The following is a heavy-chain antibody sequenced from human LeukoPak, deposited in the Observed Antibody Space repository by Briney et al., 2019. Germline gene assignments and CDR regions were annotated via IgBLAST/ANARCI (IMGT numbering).Heavy chain of an antibody. CDR3: ARGRDGYKFVPNAFDI. J-gene: IGHJ3*02. CDR2: ISSSSSTI. Sequence: GGSLRLSCAASGFTFSSYSMNWVRQAPGKGLEWVSYISSSSSTIYYADSVKGRFTISRDNAKNSLYLQMNSLRAEDTAVYYCARGRDGYKFVPNAFDIWGQGTMVTVSS. D-gene: IGHD5-24*01. CDR1: GFTFSSYS. V-gene: IGHV3-48*01.